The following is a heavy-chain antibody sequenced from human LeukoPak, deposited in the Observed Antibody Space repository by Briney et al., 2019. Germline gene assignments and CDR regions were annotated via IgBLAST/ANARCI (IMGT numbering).Heavy chain of an antibody. Sequence: ASVKVSCKASGGTFSSYAISWVRQAPGQGLEWMGWISAYNGNTNYAQKLQGRVTMTTDTSTSTAYMELRSLRSDDTAVYYCARVKTPYYYDSSGCYYHWGQGTLVTVSS. CDR2: ISAYNGNT. J-gene: IGHJ5*02. CDR3: ARVKTPYYYDSSGCYYH. V-gene: IGHV1-18*01. CDR1: GGTFSSYA. D-gene: IGHD3-22*01.